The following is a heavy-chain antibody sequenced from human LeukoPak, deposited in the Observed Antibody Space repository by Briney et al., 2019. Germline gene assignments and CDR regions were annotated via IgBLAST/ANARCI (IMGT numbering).Heavy chain of an antibody. Sequence: GGSLRLSCAASGFTFSSYGMHWVRQAPGKGLEWVAVIWYDGSNKYYADSVKGRFTISRDNSKNTLYLQMNSLRAEDTAVYYCARVIGPDYYDSSGYYWGFDYWGQGTLVTVSS. J-gene: IGHJ4*02. CDR2: IWYDGSNK. D-gene: IGHD3-22*01. CDR1: GFTFSSYG. V-gene: IGHV3-33*08. CDR3: ARVIGPDYYDSSGYYWGFDY.